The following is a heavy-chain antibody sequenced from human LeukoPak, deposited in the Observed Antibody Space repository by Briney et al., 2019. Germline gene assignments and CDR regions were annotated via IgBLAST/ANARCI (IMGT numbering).Heavy chain of an antibody. CDR2: IYYSGST. CDR1: GGSISSSSYY. CDR3: ARDIAARPDNWFDP. D-gene: IGHD6-6*01. J-gene: IGHJ5*02. Sequence: PSETLSLTCTVSGGSISSSSYYWGWIHQPPGKGLEWIGSIYYSGSTYYNPSLKSRVTISVDTSKNQFSLKLSSVTAADTAVYYCARDIAARPDNWFDPWGQGTLVTVSS. V-gene: IGHV4-39*01.